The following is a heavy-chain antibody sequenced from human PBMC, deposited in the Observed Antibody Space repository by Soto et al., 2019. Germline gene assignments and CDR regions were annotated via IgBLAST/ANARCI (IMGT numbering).Heavy chain of an antibody. CDR2: INHSGST. V-gene: IGHV4-34*01. Sequence: SETLSLTCAVYGGSFSGYYWSWIRQPPGKGLEWIGEINHSGSTNYNPSLKSRVTISVDTSKNQFSLKLSSVTAADTAVYYCAREPGGITGTPPLDMDVWGKGTTVNVSS. CDR3: AREPGGITGTPPLDMDV. J-gene: IGHJ6*03. D-gene: IGHD1-20*01. CDR1: GGSFSGYY.